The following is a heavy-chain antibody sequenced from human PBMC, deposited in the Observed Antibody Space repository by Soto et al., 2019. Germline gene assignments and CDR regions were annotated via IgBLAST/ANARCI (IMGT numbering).Heavy chain of an antibody. J-gene: IGHJ5*02. CDR2: IIPILGIA. Sequence: ASVKVSCKASGDTFSSYTISWVRQAPGQGLEWMGRIIPILGIANYAQKFQGRVTITADKSTSTAYMELSSLRSEDTAVYYCARGVPLHTGWFDPWGQGTLVTVSS. CDR1: GDTFSSYT. D-gene: IGHD1-1*01. CDR3: ARGVPLHTGWFDP. V-gene: IGHV1-69*02.